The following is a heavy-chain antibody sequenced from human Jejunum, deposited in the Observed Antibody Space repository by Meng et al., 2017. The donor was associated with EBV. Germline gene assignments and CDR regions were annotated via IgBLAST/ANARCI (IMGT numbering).Heavy chain of an antibody. V-gene: IGHV3-30*03. J-gene: IGHJ4*02. Sequence: GPVGGGVGGVDTPGRSLRVYGAVSGVTLSREWVAVISEDGKSKLYADSVKGRFTISRDNSKNTFYLQMNSLRVEDTAVYYCARIGKEWVFRVFFDHWGLGSLVTVSS. D-gene: IGHD3-10*02. CDR2: ISEDGKSK. CDR3: ARIGKEWVFRVFFDH. CDR1: GVTLSR.